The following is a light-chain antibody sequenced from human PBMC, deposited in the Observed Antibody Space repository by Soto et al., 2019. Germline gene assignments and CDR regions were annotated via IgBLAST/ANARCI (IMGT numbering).Light chain of an antibody. CDR2: GNS. Sequence: QSVLTQPPSVSGAPGQRVTISCTGSSSNIGAGYDVHWYQQLPGTAPKLLIYGNSNRPSGVPDRFSGSKSGTSASLAITGLQAEDEADYYCQSYDSTLSARYVFGTGTKGTVL. J-gene: IGLJ1*01. CDR1: SSNIGAGYD. V-gene: IGLV1-40*01. CDR3: QSYDSTLSARYV.